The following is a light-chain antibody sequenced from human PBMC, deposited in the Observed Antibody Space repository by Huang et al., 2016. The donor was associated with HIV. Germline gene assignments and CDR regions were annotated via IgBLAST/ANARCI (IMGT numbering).Light chain of an antibody. V-gene: IGKV1-39*01. CDR1: QSISSY. Sequence: DIQMTQSPSSLSASVGDRVTITCRASQSISSYLNWYQQKPGKAPTLLIYAASRLQSGVPSRFSGSGSGTDFTLTISSLQPEDFATYYCQQSYSTPRTFGQGTKVEIK. CDR2: AAS. J-gene: IGKJ1*01. CDR3: QQSYSTPRT.